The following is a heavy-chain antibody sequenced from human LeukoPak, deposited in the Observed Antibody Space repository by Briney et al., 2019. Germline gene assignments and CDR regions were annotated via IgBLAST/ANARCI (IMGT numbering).Heavy chain of an antibody. CDR1: GFTFSDYY. J-gene: IGHJ4*02. CDR3: ARAYSSGWYGDY. D-gene: IGHD6-19*01. V-gene: IGHV3-11*06. Sequence: GGSLRLSCAASGFTFSDYYMSWIRRAPGKGLEWVSYISSSSSYTNYADSVKGRFTISRDNAKNSLYLQMNSLRAEDTAVYYCARAYSSGWYGDYWGQGTLVTVSS. CDR2: ISSSSSYT.